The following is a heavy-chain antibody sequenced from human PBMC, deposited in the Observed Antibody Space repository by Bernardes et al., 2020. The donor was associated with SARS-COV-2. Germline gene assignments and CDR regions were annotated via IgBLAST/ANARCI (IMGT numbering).Heavy chain of an antibody. D-gene: IGHD4-4*01. CDR2: ISGSGGST. J-gene: IGHJ6*03. CDR1: GFTFSSYA. Sequence: GGSLRLSCAASGFTFSSYAMSWVRQAPGKGLEWVSAISGSGGSTYYADSVKGRFTISRDNSKNTLYLQMNSLRAEDTAVYYCAKTIHDYSLYYYYYMDVWGKGTTVTVSS. CDR3: AKTIHDYSLYYYYYMDV. V-gene: IGHV3-23*01.